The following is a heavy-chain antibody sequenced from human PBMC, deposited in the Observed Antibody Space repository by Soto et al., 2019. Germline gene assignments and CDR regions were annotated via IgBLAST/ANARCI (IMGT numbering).Heavy chain of an antibody. D-gene: IGHD1-1*01. Sequence: QVQLVESGGGLVKPGGSLRLSCAASGFTFSDFYMSWIRQAPGKGLEWISYISSGRTNIFYAESVKGRFTVSRDNAKNSVYLQMDSLRAEDTAVYYCARDRNAAGSDYWGQGTLVTVSS. CDR3: ARDRNAAGSDY. CDR1: GFTFSDFY. V-gene: IGHV3-11*01. J-gene: IGHJ4*02. CDR2: ISSGRTNI.